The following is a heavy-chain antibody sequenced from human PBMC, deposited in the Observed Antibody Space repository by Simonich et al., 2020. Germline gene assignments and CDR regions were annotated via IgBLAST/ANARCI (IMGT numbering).Heavy chain of an antibody. V-gene: IGHV3-74*01. Sequence: EVQLVESGGGLVQTGGSLRLSCAASGFTFSSYWMPWVRQAPGKGLVWVSRIKSDGSSTSYADAVKGRFTISRDNAKNTLDLQMNSLRAEDTAVYYCARDYSNYDAFDIWGQGTMVTVSS. CDR3: ARDYSNYDAFDI. J-gene: IGHJ3*02. D-gene: IGHD4-4*01. CDR2: IKSDGSST. CDR1: GFTFSSYW.